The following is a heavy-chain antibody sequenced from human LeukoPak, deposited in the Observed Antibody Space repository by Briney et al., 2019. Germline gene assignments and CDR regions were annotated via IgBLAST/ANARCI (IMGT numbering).Heavy chain of an antibody. V-gene: IGHV3-30-3*01. Sequence: PGRSLRLSCAASGFTFSSYAMHWVRQAPGKGLEWVAVISYDGSNKYYADSVKGRFTISRDNSKNTLYLQMNSLRAEDTAVYYCASDGAYCGGDCPENYDYWGQGTLVTVSS. CDR3: ASDGAYCGGDCPENYDY. D-gene: IGHD2-21*02. J-gene: IGHJ4*02. CDR1: GFTFSSYA. CDR2: ISYDGSNK.